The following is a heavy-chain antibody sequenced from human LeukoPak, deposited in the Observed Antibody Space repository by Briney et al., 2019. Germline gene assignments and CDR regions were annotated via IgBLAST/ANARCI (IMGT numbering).Heavy chain of an antibody. J-gene: IGHJ3*02. Sequence: PGGSLRLSCAASGFTVSSNYMSWVRHAPGEGLEGVSVIYSGGSTYYADSVKGRFPISRDNSKNTLYLQMNSLTAEDTAVYYCARVGVVPAAIPDGFDIWGQGTMVTVSS. CDR2: IYSGGST. CDR1: GFTVSSNY. V-gene: IGHV3-53*01. D-gene: IGHD2-2*01. CDR3: ARVGVVPAAIPDGFDI.